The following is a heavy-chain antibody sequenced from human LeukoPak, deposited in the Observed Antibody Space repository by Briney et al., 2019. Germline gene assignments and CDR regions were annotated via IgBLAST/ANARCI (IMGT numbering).Heavy chain of an antibody. Sequence: PSETLSLTCGVSGYSISSGYCWGWIRTTPGKGLEWIGSIYHSGGTYYNPSLKSRVTISVDTSKNQFSLKLSSVTAADTAVYYCARVAALYYDSIGFWFDPWGQGTLVTVSS. J-gene: IGHJ5*02. CDR2: IYHSGGT. V-gene: IGHV4-38-2*01. CDR3: ARVAALYYDSIGFWFDP. CDR1: GYSISSGYC. D-gene: IGHD3-22*01.